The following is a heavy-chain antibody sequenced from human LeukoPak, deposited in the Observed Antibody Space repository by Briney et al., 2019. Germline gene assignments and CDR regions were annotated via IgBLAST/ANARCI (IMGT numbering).Heavy chain of an antibody. CDR2: ITPNADRT. Sequence: QPGGSLRLSCAASGFTFGSYGMSWVRQAPGKGLEWVSFITPNADRTSYADSAEGRFTISRDNPRNTLYMQMNSLRDEDTAIYYCAITHGYYDGSGYWVQWGQGTLVTVSS. CDR3: AITHGYYDGSGYWVQ. CDR1: GFTFGSYG. V-gene: IGHV3-23*01. D-gene: IGHD3-22*01. J-gene: IGHJ1*01.